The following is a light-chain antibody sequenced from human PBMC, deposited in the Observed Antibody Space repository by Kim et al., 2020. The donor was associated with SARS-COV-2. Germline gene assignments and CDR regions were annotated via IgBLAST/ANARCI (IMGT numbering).Light chain of an antibody. CDR3: QQYYNWPPFT. CDR1: QSISSS. CDR2: GAS. J-gene: IGKJ2*01. Sequence: EIVMTQSPATLSVSPGERATLSCRASQSISSSLAWYQQTPGQAPRLLIYGASTRATGIPARFSGSGSGTEFTLTINSLQSEDFAVYYCQQYYNWPPFTFGQGTKLEI. V-gene: IGKV3-15*01.